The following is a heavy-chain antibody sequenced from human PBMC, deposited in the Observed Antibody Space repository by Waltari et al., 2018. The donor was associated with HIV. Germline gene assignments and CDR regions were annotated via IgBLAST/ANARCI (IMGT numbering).Heavy chain of an antibody. J-gene: IGHJ6*02. CDR2: IKYDGSGK. Sequence: EQLVGSGGALVQTGGAGMLSWGAAGLTCSGYWMAWVRQAPGKGLEWVANIKYDGSGKYYVDSVKGRFTISRDNAKMSLYLQMNSLRAEDTAVYYCARDQEVVRGYYFGMDVWGQGTTVTV. V-gene: IGHV3-7*01. CDR1: GLTCSGYW. D-gene: IGHD2-15*01. CDR3: ARDQEVVRGYYFGMDV.